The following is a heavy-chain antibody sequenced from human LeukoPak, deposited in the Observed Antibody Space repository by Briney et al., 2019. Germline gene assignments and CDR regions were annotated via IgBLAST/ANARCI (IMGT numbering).Heavy chain of an antibody. J-gene: IGHJ6*04. V-gene: IGHV3-30*03. CDR3: ARIVSKIYYYYYYGMDV. CDR1: GLTFSSYG. D-gene: IGHD3-22*01. CDR2: ISYDGSNK. Sequence: PGRSLRLSCAASGLTFSSYGMHWVRQAPGKGLEWVAVISYDGSNKYYADSVKGRFTISRDNSKNTLYLQMNSLRAEDTAVYYCARIVSKIYYYYYYGMDVWGKGTTVTVSS.